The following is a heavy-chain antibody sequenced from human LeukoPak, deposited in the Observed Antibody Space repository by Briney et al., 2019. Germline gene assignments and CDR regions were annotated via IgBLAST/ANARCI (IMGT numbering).Heavy chain of an antibody. CDR2: INHSGST. CDR1: GGSFSGYY. CDR3: ARGDSYCYDSSGYFLFDY. D-gene: IGHD3-22*01. V-gene: IGHV4-34*01. J-gene: IGHJ4*02. Sequence: PSETLSLTCAVYGGSFSGYYWSWIRQPPGKGLEWIGEINHSGSTNYNPPLKSRVTISVDTSKNQFSLKLISVTAADTAVYYCARGDSYCYDSSGYFLFDYWGQGTLVTVSS.